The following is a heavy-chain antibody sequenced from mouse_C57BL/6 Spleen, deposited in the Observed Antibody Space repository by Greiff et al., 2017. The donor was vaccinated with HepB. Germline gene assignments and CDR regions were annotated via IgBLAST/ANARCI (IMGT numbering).Heavy chain of an antibody. V-gene: IGHV1-54*01. D-gene: IGHD1-1*01. CDR3: ARWYYGSPH. CDR1: GYAFTNYL. CDR2: INPGSGGT. Sequence: QVQLQQSGAELVRPGTSVKVSCKASGYAFTNYLIEWVKQRPGQGLEWIGVINPGSGGTNYNEKFKGKATLTADKSSSTAYMQLSSLTSEDSAVYFCARWYYGSPHWGQGTLVTVSA. J-gene: IGHJ3*01.